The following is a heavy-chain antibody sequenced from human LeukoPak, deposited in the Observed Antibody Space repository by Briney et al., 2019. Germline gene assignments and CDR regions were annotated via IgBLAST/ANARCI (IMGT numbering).Heavy chain of an antibody. CDR3: AKTGDGYYNFDY. CDR2: IYYSGST. D-gene: IGHD5-24*01. V-gene: IGHV4-39*01. Sequence: PSETLSLTCTVSGGSISSRSYYWGWIRQPPGKGLEWIASIYYSGSTYYNPSLKSRVTISVDTSKNQFSLKLSSVTAADTAVYYYAKTGDGYYNFDYWGQGTLVTVSS. CDR1: GGSISSRSYY. J-gene: IGHJ4*02.